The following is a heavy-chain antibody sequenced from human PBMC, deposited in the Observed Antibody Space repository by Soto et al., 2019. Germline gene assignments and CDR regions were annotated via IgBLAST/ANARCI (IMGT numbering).Heavy chain of an antibody. V-gene: IGHV4-59*01. Sequence: SETLSLTCTVSGGSMRSYYWSWIRQPPGKGLEWIGYIYYSGSTYYNPSLKSRVTISIDTSNNHFSLELTSVTAADTAVYYCARIATLSRGVIPLDYWGQGTLVTVSS. D-gene: IGHD3-10*01. CDR2: IYYSGST. CDR3: ARIATLSRGVIPLDY. CDR1: GGSMRSYY. J-gene: IGHJ4*02.